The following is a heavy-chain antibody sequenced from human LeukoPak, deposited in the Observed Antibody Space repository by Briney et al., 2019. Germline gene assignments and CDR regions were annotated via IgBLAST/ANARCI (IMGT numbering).Heavy chain of an antibody. CDR3: ARAGGVSYLSLPDY. D-gene: IGHD1-26*01. J-gene: IGHJ4*02. Sequence: GGSLRLSCAASGFTFSSYWMHWVRHAPGKGLVWVSRINSDGSSTSYADSVKGRFTISRGNAKNTLSLQMNSLRAEDTAVYYCARAGGVSYLSLPDYWGQGTLVTVSS. CDR1: GFTFSSYW. V-gene: IGHV3-74*01. CDR2: INSDGSST.